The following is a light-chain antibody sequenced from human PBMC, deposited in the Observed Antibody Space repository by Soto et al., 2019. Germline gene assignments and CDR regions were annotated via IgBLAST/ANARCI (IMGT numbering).Light chain of an antibody. CDR3: GSWDSSLSAYV. Sequence: QSVLTQPASVSGSPGQSITISCTGTSSDIGGYYYVSWYQHHPGKAPKLLIYQVTNRPSRVSNRFSGSKSGNTASLTISGLQADDEADYYCGSWDSSLSAYVFGTGTKVTVL. J-gene: IGLJ1*01. CDR2: QVT. V-gene: IGLV2-14*01. CDR1: SSDIGGYYY.